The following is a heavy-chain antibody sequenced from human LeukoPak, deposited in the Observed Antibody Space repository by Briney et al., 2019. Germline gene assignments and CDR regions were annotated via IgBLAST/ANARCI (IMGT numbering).Heavy chain of an antibody. CDR3: AREGRLVEFDY. D-gene: IGHD6-19*01. V-gene: IGHV3-21*01. J-gene: IGHJ4*02. CDR2: ISSGSTSK. CDR1: GFTFSTYN. Sequence: SGGSLRLSCAASGFTFSTYNMNWVRQAPGKGLEWVSSISSGSTSKYYVDSVEGRFTISRDNAKNSLYLQMNSLTAEDTAVYYCAREGRLVEFDYWGQGTLVTVSS.